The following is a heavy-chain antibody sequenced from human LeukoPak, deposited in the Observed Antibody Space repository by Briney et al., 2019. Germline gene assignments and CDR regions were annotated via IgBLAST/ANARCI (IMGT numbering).Heavy chain of an antibody. D-gene: IGHD5-24*01. CDR2: INSDGSST. CDR3: TSHRDGYTYFDI. Sequence: GGSLRLSCAASGFTFSSYWMHWVRQAPGKGLVWVSRINSDGSSTSYADSVKGRFTISRDNAKNTLYLQMNSLRAEDTAVYYCTSHRDGYTYFDIWGQGTMVTVSS. CDR1: GFTFSSYW. J-gene: IGHJ3*02. V-gene: IGHV3-74*01.